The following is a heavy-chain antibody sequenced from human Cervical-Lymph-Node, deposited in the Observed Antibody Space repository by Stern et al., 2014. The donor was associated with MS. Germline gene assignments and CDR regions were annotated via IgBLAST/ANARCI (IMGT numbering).Heavy chain of an antibody. CDR1: GGSISSGGSS. CDR2: LSHSGST. CDR3: ARGGVIYTQDRNGFDV. J-gene: IGHJ3*01. V-gene: IGHV4-30-2*01. D-gene: IGHD2-21*01. Sequence: QLQLQESGSGQAKPSQTLSLTCAVSGGSISSGGSSWNWIRQPPGKGLEWIGFLSHSGSTYYNPSLKGRVFISVDTPKNPFALILRSVTAADTAVYYCARGGVIYTQDRNGFDVWGQGTMVTVSS.